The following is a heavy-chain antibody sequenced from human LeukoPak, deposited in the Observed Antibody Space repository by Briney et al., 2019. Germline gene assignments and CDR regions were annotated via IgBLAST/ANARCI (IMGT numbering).Heavy chain of an antibody. J-gene: IGHJ4*02. D-gene: IGHD2-2*01. CDR2: INHSGST. CDR1: GGSFSGYY. CDR3: ARGRGARVVPAALYYFDY. V-gene: IGHV4-34*01. Sequence: SETLSLTCAVYGGSFSGYYWSWIRQPPGKGLEWIGEINHSGSTNYNPSLKSRVTISVDTSKNQFSLKLSSVTAADTAVYYCARGRGARVVPAALYYFDYWGQGTLVTVSS.